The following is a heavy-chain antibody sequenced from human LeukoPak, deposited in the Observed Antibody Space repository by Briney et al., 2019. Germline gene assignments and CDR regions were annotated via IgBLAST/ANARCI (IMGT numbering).Heavy chain of an antibody. Sequence: GGSLRLSCAASGFTVSLYYMTWVRQAPGKGLEWVSVIYSGGPTYYADSVKGRFTISRDNSKNTVHLQMNSLRGEDTAVYFCARGWVVATGGFDMWGQGTMVTVSS. V-gene: IGHV3-53*01. D-gene: IGHD2-8*02. CDR1: GFTVSLYY. J-gene: IGHJ3*02. CDR2: IYSGGPT. CDR3: ARGWVVATGGFDM.